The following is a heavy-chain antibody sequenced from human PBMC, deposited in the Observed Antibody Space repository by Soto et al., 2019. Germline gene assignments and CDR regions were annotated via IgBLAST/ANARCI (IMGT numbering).Heavy chain of an antibody. V-gene: IGHV4-31*03. D-gene: IGHD3-22*01. CDR2: IYYGGST. CDR1: GGAISSGGYY. Sequence: SETLSLTCTVSGGAISSGGYYWSWIRQHPGKGLEGIGYIYYGGSTYYNPSLKGRVTISVATSKNQSYLKLSSATAADTAVYSCARDSPPYYYDSSGYPAFDIWGQGTMVTVSS. CDR3: ARDSPPYYYDSSGYPAFDI. J-gene: IGHJ3*02.